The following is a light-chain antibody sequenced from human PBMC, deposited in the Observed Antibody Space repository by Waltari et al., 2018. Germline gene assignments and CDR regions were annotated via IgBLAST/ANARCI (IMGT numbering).Light chain of an antibody. Sequence: QSLLTQPPPASGTPRQTVTTPCSGSLSNIGPKVLTWSQQPPGTPPTLLIHSNNQRPAGVPDRFSCSKSGTSASLAIRGLQSADEADYYCSAWDCSLNGHVIFGGGTKLTVL. CDR3: SAWDCSLNGHVI. J-gene: IGLJ2*01. V-gene: IGLV1-44*01. CDR1: LSNIGPKV. CDR2: SNN.